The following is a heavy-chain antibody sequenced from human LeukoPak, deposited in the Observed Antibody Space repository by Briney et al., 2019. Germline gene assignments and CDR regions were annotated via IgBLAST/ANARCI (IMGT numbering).Heavy chain of an antibody. CDR2: IYHSGST. V-gene: IGHV4-38-2*02. Sequence: SETLSLTCTVSGYSISSGYYWGWIRQPPGKGLEWIGTIYHSGSTYYNPSLKSRVTISVDTSKNQFSLKLSSVTAADTAVYYCARQGDGYNFVGRYYYMDVWGKGTTVTVSS. D-gene: IGHD5-24*01. CDR1: GYSISSGYY. CDR3: ARQGDGYNFVGRYYYMDV. J-gene: IGHJ6*03.